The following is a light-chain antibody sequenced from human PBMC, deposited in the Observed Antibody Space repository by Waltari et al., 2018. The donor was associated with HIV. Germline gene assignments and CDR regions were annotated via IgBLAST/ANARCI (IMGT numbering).Light chain of an antibody. J-gene: IGLJ2*01. CDR1: SSDVGGYNY. Sequence: QSALTQPASVSGSPGQSLTISCPGTSSDVGGYNYVSWHQQHPGKAPKLMIYDVSNRPSGVSNRFSGSKSGNTASLTISGLQAEDEADYYCSSYTSSSALYVVFGGGTKLTVL. CDR2: DVS. CDR3: SSYTSSSALYVV. V-gene: IGLV2-14*03.